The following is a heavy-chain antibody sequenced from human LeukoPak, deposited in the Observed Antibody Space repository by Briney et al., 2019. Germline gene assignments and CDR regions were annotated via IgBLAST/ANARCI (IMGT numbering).Heavy chain of an antibody. D-gene: IGHD1-26*01. V-gene: IGHV3-23*01. J-gene: IGHJ4*02. CDR1: GFTFSNCA. CDR2: ISGSGGST. Sequence: GGSLRLSCAASGFTFSNCAMSWVRQAPGKGLEWVSTISGSGGSTYYADSVKGRVSISRDNSKNTLYLQMNSLRAEDTAVYYCAKDRNSEGGAAKNYWGQGTLVTVSS. CDR3: AKDRNSEGGAAKNY.